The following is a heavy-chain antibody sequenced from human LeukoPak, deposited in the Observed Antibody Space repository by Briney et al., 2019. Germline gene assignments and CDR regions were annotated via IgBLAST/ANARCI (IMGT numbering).Heavy chain of an antibody. Sequence: SLRLSCAASGFTFDDYAMHWVRQAPGKGLEWVSGISWNSGSIGYADSVEDRFTISRDNAKNSLYLQMNSLRAEDTALYYCAKGGYSYGKYYFDYWGQGTLVTVSS. J-gene: IGHJ4*02. CDR3: AKGGYSYGKYYFDY. CDR1: GFTFDDYA. D-gene: IGHD5-18*01. CDR2: ISWNSGSI. V-gene: IGHV3-9*01.